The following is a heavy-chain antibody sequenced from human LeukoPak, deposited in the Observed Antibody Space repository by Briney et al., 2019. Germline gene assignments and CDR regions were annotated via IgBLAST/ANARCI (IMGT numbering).Heavy chain of an antibody. CDR3: AKDGDYGGNYGMDV. Sequence: PGRSLRLSCAASGFTFSSYGVHWVRQAPGKGLEWVAVISYDGSNKYYADSVKGRFTISRDNSKNTLYLQMNSLRAEDTAVYYCAKDGDYGGNYGMDVWGQGTTVTVSS. CDR1: GFTFSSYG. V-gene: IGHV3-30*18. D-gene: IGHD4-23*01. J-gene: IGHJ6*02. CDR2: ISYDGSNK.